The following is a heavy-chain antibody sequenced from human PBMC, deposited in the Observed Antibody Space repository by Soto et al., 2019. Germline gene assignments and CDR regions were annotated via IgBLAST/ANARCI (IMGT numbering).Heavy chain of an antibody. Sequence: QVQLQESGPGLMKPSETLSLTCTVSGASITSRSYWSWIRQPAGKGLEWIGRFSLSGTTNYNPSLRSRVTISADVSKNQFCLRLTSVTAADTALYYCARGMTPPGAPAWYYFDSWGQGTLVTVSS. CDR1: GASITSRSY. J-gene: IGHJ4*02. V-gene: IGHV4-4*07. D-gene: IGHD2-8*02. CDR3: ARGMTPPGAPAWYYFDS. CDR2: FSLSGTT.